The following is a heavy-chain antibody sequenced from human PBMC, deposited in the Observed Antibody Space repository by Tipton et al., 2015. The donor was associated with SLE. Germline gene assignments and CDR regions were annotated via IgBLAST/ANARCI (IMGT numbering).Heavy chain of an antibody. D-gene: IGHD6-13*01. CDR3: ASSIAAAGYYYGMDV. CDR1: GFTVSSNY. V-gene: IGHV3-53*04. J-gene: IGHJ6*02. CDR2: IYSGGST. Sequence: SLRLSCAASGFTVSSNYMSWVRQAPGKGLEWVSVIYSGGSTYYADSVKGRFTISRHNSKNTLYLQMNSLRAEETAVYYCASSIAAAGYYYGMDVWGQGTTVTVSS.